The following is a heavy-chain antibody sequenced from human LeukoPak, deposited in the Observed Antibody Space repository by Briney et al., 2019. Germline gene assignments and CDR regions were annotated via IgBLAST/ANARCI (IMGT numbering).Heavy chain of an antibody. CDR2: INGGNGNT. Sequence: GASVKVSCKASGYTFTSHVMHWMRQAPGQSLEWMGSINGGNGNTEYSQTFQGRVTFTRDTSASTAYMELSSLRSEDTAVYYCATERPYSSGWSLGYWGQGTLVTVSS. D-gene: IGHD6-19*01. CDR3: ATERPYSSGWSLGY. V-gene: IGHV1-3*01. J-gene: IGHJ4*02. CDR1: GYTFTSHV.